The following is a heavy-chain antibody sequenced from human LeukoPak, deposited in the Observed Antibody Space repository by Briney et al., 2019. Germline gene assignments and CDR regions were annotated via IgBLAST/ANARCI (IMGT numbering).Heavy chain of an antibody. CDR2: ISYDGSNK. CDR3: ARAVNWGLSAVGVDY. J-gene: IGHJ4*02. Sequence: GGSLRLSCAASGFTFSNYAMHWVRQGPGKGLEWVAVISYDGSNKYYADSVKGRFPISRDNSKNTLDLQMNSLRAEDTAVYYCARAVNWGLSAVGVDYWGQGTLVTVSS. CDR1: GFTFSNYA. V-gene: IGHV3-30-3*01. D-gene: IGHD7-27*01.